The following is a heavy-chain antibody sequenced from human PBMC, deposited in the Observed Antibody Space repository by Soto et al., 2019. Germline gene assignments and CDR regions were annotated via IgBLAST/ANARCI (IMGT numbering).Heavy chain of an antibody. Sequence: GGSLRLSCVVSGFTFSDHYIDWVRQAPGKGLEWVGRSRNKANSYTTEYAASVKGRFTISRDNSKKSLHLQMNSLKTEDTAVYYCTRAFWVGQYAAAFDIWGQGTMVTVSS. J-gene: IGHJ3*02. D-gene: IGHD6-19*01. CDR2: SRNKANSYTT. V-gene: IGHV3-72*01. CDR3: TRAFWVGQYAAAFDI. CDR1: GFTFSDHY.